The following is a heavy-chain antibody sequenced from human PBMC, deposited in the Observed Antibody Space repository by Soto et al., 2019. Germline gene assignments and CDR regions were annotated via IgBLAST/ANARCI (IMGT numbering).Heavy chain of an antibody. V-gene: IGHV3-13*01. D-gene: IGHD1-1*01. CDR2: IGTGGDT. CDR3: ARERNGYIYDY. J-gene: IGHJ4*02. CDR1: GFSFSSYD. Sequence: GGSLRLSCAASGFSFSSYDMHWVRQATGKGLEWISAIGTGGDTHYLGSVEGRLTISRENAKNSLYLQMNNLRAEDTAVYYCARERNGYIYDYWGQGTLVTVSS.